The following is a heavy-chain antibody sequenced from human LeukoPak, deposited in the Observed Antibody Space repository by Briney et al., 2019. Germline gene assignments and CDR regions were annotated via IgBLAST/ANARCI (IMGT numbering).Heavy chain of an antibody. CDR1: GVSISSYY. Sequence: SETLSLTCTVSGVSISSYYWSWIRQPPGKGLGWRGYIYYSGSTNYNPSLKSRVTISVDTSKNQFSLKLSSVTAAATAVYYCARWGNYSGYPSLDYWGQGTLVTVSS. V-gene: IGHV4-59*01. CDR2: IYYSGST. CDR3: ARWGNYSGYPSLDY. D-gene: IGHD5-12*01. J-gene: IGHJ4*02.